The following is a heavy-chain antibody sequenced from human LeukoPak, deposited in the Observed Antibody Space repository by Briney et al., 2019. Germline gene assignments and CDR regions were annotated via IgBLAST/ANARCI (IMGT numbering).Heavy chain of an antibody. V-gene: IGHV3-23*01. J-gene: IGHJ4*02. CDR3: AKDTPSSSIAVTQFDY. CDR2: ISGSGGST. Sequence: TGGSLRLSCAASGFTFSSYAMSWVRQAPGKGLEWVSAISGSGGSTYYADSVKGRFTISRDNSKNTLYLQMNSLRAEDTAVYYCAKDTPSSSIAVTQFDYWGQGTLATVSS. D-gene: IGHD6-19*01. CDR1: GFTFSSYA.